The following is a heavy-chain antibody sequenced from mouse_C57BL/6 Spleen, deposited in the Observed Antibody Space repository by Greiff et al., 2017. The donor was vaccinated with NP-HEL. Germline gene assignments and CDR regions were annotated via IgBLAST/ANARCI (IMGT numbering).Heavy chain of an antibody. CDR3: ARGGRGSDY. CDR2: ISSGSSTI. Sequence: EVKVVESGGGLVKPGGSLKLSCAASGFTFSDYGMHWVRQAPEKGLEWVAYISSGSSTIYYADTVKGRFTISRDNAKNTLFLQMTSLRSEDTAMYYCARGGRGSDYWGQGTTLTVSS. V-gene: IGHV5-17*01. J-gene: IGHJ2*01. CDR1: GFTFSDYG.